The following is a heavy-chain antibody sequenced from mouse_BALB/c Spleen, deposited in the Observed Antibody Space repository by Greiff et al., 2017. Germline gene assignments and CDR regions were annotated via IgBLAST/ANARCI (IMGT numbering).Heavy chain of an antibody. D-gene: IGHD2-14*01. CDR2: IRNKANGYTT. CDR1: GFTFTAYY. CDR3: ARDRRYYYAMDY. Sequence: EVQRVESGGGLVQPGGSLRLSCATSGFTFTAYYMSWVRQPPGKALEWLGFIRNKANGYTTEYSASVKGRFTISRDNSQSILYLQMNTLRAEDSATYYCARDRRYYYAMDYWGQGTSVTVSS. J-gene: IGHJ4*01. V-gene: IGHV7-3*02.